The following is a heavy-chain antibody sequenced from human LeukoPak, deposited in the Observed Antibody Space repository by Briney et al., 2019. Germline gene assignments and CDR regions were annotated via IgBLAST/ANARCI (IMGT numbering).Heavy chain of an antibody. J-gene: IGHJ5*02. CDR1: GGSINGGIYH. Sequence: KTSETLSLTXSVSGGSINGGIYHWSWVRRPAGKGLQWIGRSDPSGSTSLNPSLQSRVTISVDTSKNQFSLKLSSVTAADTAVYYCAGGYYDFWSGYGEPWFDPWGQGTLVTVSS. CDR3: AGGYYDFWSGYGEPWFDP. V-gene: IGHV4-61*02. CDR2: SDPSGST. D-gene: IGHD3-3*01.